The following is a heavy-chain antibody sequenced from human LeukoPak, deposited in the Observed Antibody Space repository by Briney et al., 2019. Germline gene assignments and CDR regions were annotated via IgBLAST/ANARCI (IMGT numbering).Heavy chain of an antibody. D-gene: IGHD1-20*01. J-gene: IGHJ4*02. V-gene: IGHV5-51*03. Sequence: GESLKIFCKGSGYSLSSYWIGGVPPTPGKGVEGMGVIYSCYYDTRYSPSLQGQDPISSHKSISTAYLQWSSLKASDTAMYYCASSGITGTFFDYWGQGTLVTVSS. CDR3: ASSGITGTFFDY. CDR1: GYSLSSYW. CDR2: IYSCYYDT.